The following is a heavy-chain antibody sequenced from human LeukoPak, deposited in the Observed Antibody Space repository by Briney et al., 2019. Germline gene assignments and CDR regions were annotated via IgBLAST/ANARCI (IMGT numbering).Heavy chain of an antibody. CDR3: ARVNMKSYLDY. D-gene: IGHD1/OR15-1a*01. J-gene: IGHJ4*02. CDR2: INHSGST. V-gene: IGHV4-34*01. CDR1: GGSFSGYY. Sequence: SETLSLTCAVYGGSFSGYYWSWIRQPPGKGLEWIGEINHSGSTNYNPSLKSRVTISVDTSKNQFSLKLSSVTAADTAVYYCARVNMKSYLDYWGQGTLVTVSS.